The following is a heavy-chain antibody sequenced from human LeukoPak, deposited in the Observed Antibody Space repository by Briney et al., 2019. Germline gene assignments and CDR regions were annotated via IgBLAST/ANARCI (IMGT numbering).Heavy chain of an antibody. J-gene: IGHJ3*02. CDR1: GFTLSNSG. Sequence: GGSLRLSCTASGFTLSNSGMSWVRQAPGKGLEWVSAIPGSGGNTYYADSVRGRFTISRDNSKNTLYLQMSSLRAEDTAVYYCAKSYSGNYNDAFGIWGQGTMVTVSS. CDR3: AKSYSGNYNDAFGI. D-gene: IGHD1-26*01. V-gene: IGHV3-23*01. CDR2: IPGSGGNT.